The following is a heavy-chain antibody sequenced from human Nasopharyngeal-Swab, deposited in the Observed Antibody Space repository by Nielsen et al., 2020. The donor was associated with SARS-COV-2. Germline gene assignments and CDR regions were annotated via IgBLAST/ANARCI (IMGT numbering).Heavy chain of an antibody. J-gene: IGHJ3*02. D-gene: IGHD3-3*01. CDR1: GFTFSSYG. Sequence: GESLKISCAASGFTFSSYGMHWVRQAPGKGLEWVAVIWYDGSKKYYADSVKGRFTISRDNSKNSVYLQMNSLRAEDTAVYYCAREQRMRSNYDFWSGYYNDAFDIWGQGTMVTVSS. V-gene: IGHV3-33*01. CDR2: IWYDGSKK. CDR3: AREQRMRSNYDFWSGYYNDAFDI.